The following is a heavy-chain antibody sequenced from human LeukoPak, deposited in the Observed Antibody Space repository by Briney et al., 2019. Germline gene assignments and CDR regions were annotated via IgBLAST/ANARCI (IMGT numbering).Heavy chain of an antibody. CDR3: AKGLDPQTNYDSSGYYGGAFDI. D-gene: IGHD3-22*01. Sequence: GALRLSCAASGFSFSYYDIHWGRLAPSKGLEWVTFIRYEGSNTYAEPVKGRFTISRDNTKNTLYLQMNRLRAEHTAVYYCAKGLDPQTNYDSSGYYGGAFDIWGQGTMVTVSS. V-gene: IGHV3-30*02. CDR2: IRYEGSNT. J-gene: IGHJ3*02. CDR1: GFSFSYYD.